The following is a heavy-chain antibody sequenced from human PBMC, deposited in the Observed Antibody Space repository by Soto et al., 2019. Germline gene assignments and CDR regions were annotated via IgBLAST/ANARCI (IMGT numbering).Heavy chain of an antibody. CDR3: ARLSQLRYDFWSGYHNYFDY. V-gene: IGHV4-4*07. D-gene: IGHD3-3*01. J-gene: IGHJ4*02. CDR1: GGSISSYY. Sequence: SETLSLTCTVSGGSISSYYWSWIRQPAGKGLEWIGRIYTSGSTNYNPSLKSRVTMSVDTSKNQFSLKLSSVTAADTAVYYCARLSQLRYDFWSGYHNYFDYWGQGTLVTVSS. CDR2: IYTSGST.